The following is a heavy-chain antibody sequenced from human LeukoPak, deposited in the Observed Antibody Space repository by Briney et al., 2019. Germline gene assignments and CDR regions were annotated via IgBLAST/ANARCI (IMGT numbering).Heavy chain of an antibody. CDR3: ARDLAWDAFDI. V-gene: IGHV3-21*01. CDR2: IHSSSGSI. CDR1: GFNFTNYN. Sequence: GRSLRLSCAASGFNFTNYNMNWVCQAPGKGLEWVSSIHSSSGSIYYADSLKGRLTISRDNAKNSLYLQMNSLRAEDTAVYYCARDLAWDAFDIWGQGTMVTVSS. J-gene: IGHJ3*02.